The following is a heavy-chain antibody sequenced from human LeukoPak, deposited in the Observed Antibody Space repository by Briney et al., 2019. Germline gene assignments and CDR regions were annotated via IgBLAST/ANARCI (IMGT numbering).Heavy chain of an antibody. Sequence: ASVKVSCKASGYIFTSYGISWVRQAPGQGLEWMGWISAYNGDTKYAQKLQGRVTMTTDTSTSTVYMELKSLRSDDTAVYYCARDYAISMIIVQEPTLDYWGQGTLVTVSS. D-gene: IGHD3-22*01. CDR2: ISAYNGDT. V-gene: IGHV1-18*01. CDR1: GYIFTSYG. CDR3: ARDYAISMIIVQEPTLDY. J-gene: IGHJ4*02.